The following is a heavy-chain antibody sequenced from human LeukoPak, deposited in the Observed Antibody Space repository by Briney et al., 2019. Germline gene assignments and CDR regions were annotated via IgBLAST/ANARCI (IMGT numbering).Heavy chain of an antibody. CDR3: ARAGGVHDTPMDLDY. D-gene: IGHD5-18*01. CDR1: GLSVSSNY. J-gene: IGHJ4*02. CDR2: FSNSGST. V-gene: IGHV4-59*02. Sequence: KTGGSLRLSCVASGLSVSSNYMSWVRQAPGKGLEWIGDFSNSGSTNYNPSLKSRVTISVDTSKNQFSLKLTSVTAADTAVYYCARAGGVHDTPMDLDYWGQGTLVTVSS.